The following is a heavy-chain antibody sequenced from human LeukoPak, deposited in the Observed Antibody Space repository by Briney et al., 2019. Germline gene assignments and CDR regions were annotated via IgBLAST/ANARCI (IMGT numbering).Heavy chain of an antibody. J-gene: IGHJ6*02. Sequence: SETLSLTCTVSGGSISSYYWTWIRQPPGKGLEWIGYIYYTGSTYYNPSLESRVTISVDTSKNQFSLNLTSVTAADTAVYFCARDHPLPDGWGQGTTVAVSS. CDR1: GGSISSYY. V-gene: IGHV4-59*01. CDR2: IYYTGST. CDR3: ARDHPLPDG.